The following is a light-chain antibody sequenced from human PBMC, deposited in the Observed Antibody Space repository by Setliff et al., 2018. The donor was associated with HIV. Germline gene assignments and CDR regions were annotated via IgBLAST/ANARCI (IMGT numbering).Light chain of an antibody. CDR3: AAWDDSLSGYV. CDR1: SSNIGSNY. CDR2: RNN. V-gene: IGLV1-47*01. Sequence: VLTQPPSASGTPGQRVTISCSGSSSNIGSNYVYWYQQLPGTTPKLLIYRNNQRPSGVPDRFSGSKSGTSASLAISGLRSEDEADYYCAAWDDSLSGYVFGTGTKV. J-gene: IGLJ1*01.